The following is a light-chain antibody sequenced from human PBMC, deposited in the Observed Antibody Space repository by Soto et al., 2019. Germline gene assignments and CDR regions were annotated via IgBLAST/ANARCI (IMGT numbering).Light chain of an antibody. J-gene: IGKJ2*01. CDR2: AAS. CDR1: QSISSY. CDR3: QQNYSPPYT. V-gene: IGKV1-39*01. Sequence: DIQMTQSPSSLSASVGDRVTITCRASQSISSYLNWYQQKPGKAPKLLIYAASSLQSGVPSRFSGSGSGTDFTLTISSLQPEDFATDYCQQNYSPPYTFGHGTKLEIK.